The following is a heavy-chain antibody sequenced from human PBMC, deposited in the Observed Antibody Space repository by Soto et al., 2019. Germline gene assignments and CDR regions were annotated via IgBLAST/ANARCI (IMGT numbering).Heavy chain of an antibody. CDR2: ISSSSTSV. Sequence: EVRLVESGGGLVKPGGSLRLSCAASGFTFSSYTMNWVRQAPVKGLECVSSISSSSTSVYYADSVKGRFTISRDNAKNSLYLQMTSLRAEDTAVYYCASGPYFEILTGYFDPWGQGTLVTVSS. D-gene: IGHD3-9*01. V-gene: IGHV3-21*01. J-gene: IGHJ5*02. CDR3: ASGPYFEILTGYFDP. CDR1: GFTFSSYT.